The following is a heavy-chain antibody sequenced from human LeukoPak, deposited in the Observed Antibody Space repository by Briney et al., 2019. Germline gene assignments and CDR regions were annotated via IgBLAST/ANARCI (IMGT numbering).Heavy chain of an antibody. CDR3: ARGRYYYDSSGHFDY. J-gene: IGHJ4*02. D-gene: IGHD3-22*01. CDR2: IKQDGGEK. CDR1: GFIFSSYG. V-gene: IGHV3-7*05. Sequence: GGSLRLSCVASGFIFSSYGMHWVRQAPGKGLEWVANIKQDGGEKYYVDSVKGRFTISRDNAKNSLYLQMNSLRAEDTAVYYCARGRYYYDSSGHFDYWGQGTLVTVSS.